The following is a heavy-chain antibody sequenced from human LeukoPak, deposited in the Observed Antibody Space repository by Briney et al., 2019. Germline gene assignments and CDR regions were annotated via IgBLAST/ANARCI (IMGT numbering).Heavy chain of an antibody. V-gene: IGHV4-34*01. CDR3: ARVVAAAGNNWFDP. CDR2: INHSGTT. CDR1: GGSFSGNY. J-gene: IGHJ5*02. D-gene: IGHD6-13*01. Sequence: PSETLSLTCAVYGGSFSGNYWSWIRQPPGKGLEWIGDINHSGTTNYSPSLKSRVTISVDTSKNQFSLKLNSVTAADTAVYYCARVVAAAGNNWFDPRGQGTLVTVSS.